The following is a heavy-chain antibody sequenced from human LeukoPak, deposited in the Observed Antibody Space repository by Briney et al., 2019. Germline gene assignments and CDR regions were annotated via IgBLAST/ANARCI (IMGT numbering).Heavy chain of an antibody. CDR1: GFTFVNYY. J-gene: IGHJ4*02. D-gene: IGHD5-24*01. V-gene: IGHV1-2*02. Sequence: ASVKVSCEASGFTFVNYYMHWVRQAPGQGLEWMGWINPNSGGTNYAQKFQGRVTMTRDTSISTAYMELSRLRSDDTAVYYCARVGDGYNSGGPFGYWGQGTLVTVSS. CDR2: INPNSGGT. CDR3: ARVGDGYNSGGPFGY.